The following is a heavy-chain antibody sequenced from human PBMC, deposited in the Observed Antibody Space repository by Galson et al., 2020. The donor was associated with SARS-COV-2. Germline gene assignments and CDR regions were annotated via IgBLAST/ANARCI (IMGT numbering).Heavy chain of an antibody. V-gene: IGHV3-21*01. Sequence: AGSLRLSCAASGFTFSYYTMNWVRQAPGKGPEWVSSVGISRTDIYNADSVKGRFTISRDNAKNSLYLQMDSLRAEDTAVYYCAREAPAALTVAGSVWFDPWGQGTLVTVSS. J-gene: IGHJ5*01. D-gene: IGHD6-19*01. CDR1: GFTFSYYT. CDR3: AREAPAALTVAGSVWFDP. CDR2: VGISRTDI.